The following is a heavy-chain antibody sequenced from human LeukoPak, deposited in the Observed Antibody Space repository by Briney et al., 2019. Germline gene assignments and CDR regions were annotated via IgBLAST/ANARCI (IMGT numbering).Heavy chain of an antibody. CDR3: ASVPRPSLQCLCVFDI. J-gene: IGHJ3*02. V-gene: IGHV1-2*02. CDR1: GYTFTGYY. CDR2: INPNSGGT. Sequence: ASVTVSCKASGYTFTGYYMHWVRQAPGQGLEGMGWINPNSGGTNYAHKFQGRVPMTRDTYITTAYMELSRLRSDDTAVYYYASVPRPSLQCLCVFDIWGQGTMVSVSS. D-gene: IGHD5/OR15-5a*01.